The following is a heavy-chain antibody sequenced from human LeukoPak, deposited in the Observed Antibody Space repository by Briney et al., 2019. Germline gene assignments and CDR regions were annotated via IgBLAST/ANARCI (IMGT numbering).Heavy chain of an antibody. V-gene: IGHV4-59*01. CDR2: IYYSGST. D-gene: IGHD6-13*01. J-gene: IGHJ3*02. CDR1: GGSISSYY. CDR3: ARDVQIAAAGTDAFDI. Sequence: SETLSLTCTVSGGSISSYYWSWIRQPPGKGLEWIGYIYYSGSTNYNPSLKSRVTISVDTSKNQFSLKLSSVTAADTAVYYCARDVQIAAAGTDAFDIWGQGTMVTVSS.